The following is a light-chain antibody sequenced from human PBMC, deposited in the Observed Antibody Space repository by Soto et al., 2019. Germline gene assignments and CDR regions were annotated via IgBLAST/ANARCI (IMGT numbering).Light chain of an antibody. V-gene: IGLV2-14*01. CDR2: ELS. CDR1: SSDIGVYNF. Sequence: QSALTQPASVSGSPGQSITLSCTGTSSDIGVYNFVSWYKQHPRKAPKLIIYELSFRPSGVSNRFSGSKSGNTASLTISGLQAEDEADYYCSSYSSSSTWVFGGGTKLTVL. CDR3: SSYSSSSTWV. J-gene: IGLJ3*02.